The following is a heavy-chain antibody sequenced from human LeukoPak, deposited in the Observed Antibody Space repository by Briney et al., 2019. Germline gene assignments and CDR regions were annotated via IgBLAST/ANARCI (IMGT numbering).Heavy chain of an antibody. D-gene: IGHD3-10*01. Sequence: PGRSLRLSCVASGFTFRSYAMHWVRQAPGKGLEWVAVISYDGSNKFYADSVKGRFTLSRDNSKNTLYLQMNSLRIEDTAVYYCGRGSVGFGELNYWGQGTPVTVSS. CDR3: GRGSVGFGELNY. CDR1: GFTFRSYA. J-gene: IGHJ4*02. CDR2: ISYDGSNK. V-gene: IGHV3-30-3*01.